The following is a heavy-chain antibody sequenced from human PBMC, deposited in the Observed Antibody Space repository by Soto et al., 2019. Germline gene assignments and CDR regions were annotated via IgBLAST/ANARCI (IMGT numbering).Heavy chain of an antibody. CDR1: GLSLSDYF. Sequence: EVQLVESGGGLVQPGGSLRLSCAASGLSLSDYFIDWVRQAPGKGLEWVGRTNDKAYSYTTEYAASVKGRFTIARDDSRNSVFLQMSSLKTGDTAVYYCAAIRGVFGYWGQGTLVTVSS. CDR3: AAIRGVFGY. CDR2: TNDKAYSYTT. V-gene: IGHV3-72*01. J-gene: IGHJ4*02. D-gene: IGHD3-10*01.